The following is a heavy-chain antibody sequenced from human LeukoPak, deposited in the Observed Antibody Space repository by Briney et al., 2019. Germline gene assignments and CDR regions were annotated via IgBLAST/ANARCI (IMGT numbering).Heavy chain of an antibody. CDR3: ATLRAEGYDILTGYYLLDY. Sequence: ASVKVSCKVSGYTLTELSMHWVRQAPGKGLEWMGGFDPEDGETIYAQKFQGRVTMTEDTSTGTAYMELSSLRSEDTAVYYCATLRAEGYDILTGYYLLDYWGQGTLVTVSS. D-gene: IGHD3-9*01. CDR1: GYTLTELS. J-gene: IGHJ4*02. CDR2: FDPEDGET. V-gene: IGHV1-24*01.